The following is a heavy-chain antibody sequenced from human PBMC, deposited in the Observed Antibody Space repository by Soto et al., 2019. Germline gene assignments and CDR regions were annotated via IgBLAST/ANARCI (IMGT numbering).Heavy chain of an antibody. CDR3: AGDLGWNPPGYYRDA. D-gene: IGHD1-1*01. J-gene: IGHJ6*03. Sequence: QVQLVQSGAEVKKPGSSVKVSCKASGGTFSSYTISWVRQAPGQGLEWMGRIIPILGIANYAQKFQGRVTITGDKPTSTAYMELRSLRSEDTAVYYGAGDLGWNPPGYYRDAGGKGTRSPSP. V-gene: IGHV1-69*08. CDR2: IIPILGIA. CDR1: GGTFSSYT.